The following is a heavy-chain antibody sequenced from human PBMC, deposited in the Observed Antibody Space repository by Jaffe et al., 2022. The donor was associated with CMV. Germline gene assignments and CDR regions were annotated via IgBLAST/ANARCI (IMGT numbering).Heavy chain of an antibody. Sequence: QVQLVQSGAEVKKPGASVKVSCKVSGYTLTELSMHWVRQAPGKGLEWMGGFDPEDGETIYAQKFQGRVTMTEDTSTDTAYMELSSLRSEDTAVYYCATAPSDYGGNYEYFQHWGQGTLVTVSS. CDR3: ATAPSDYGGNYEYFQH. D-gene: IGHD4-17*01. CDR2: FDPEDGET. J-gene: IGHJ1*01. V-gene: IGHV1-24*01. CDR1: GYTLTELS.